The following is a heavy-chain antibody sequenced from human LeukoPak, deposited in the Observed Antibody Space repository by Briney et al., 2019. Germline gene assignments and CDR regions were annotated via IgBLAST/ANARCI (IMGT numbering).Heavy chain of an antibody. V-gene: IGHV3-66*01. CDR3: AREGVWQPNDAFDI. J-gene: IGHJ3*02. CDR1: GFTVSSNY. D-gene: IGHD6-6*01. Sequence: GGSLRLSCAASGFTVSSNYMSWVRQAPGKGLEWVSVIYSGGSTYYADSVKGRFTISRDNSKNTLYLQMNSLRAEDTAVYYCAREGVWQPNDAFDIWGQGTMVTVSS. CDR2: IYSGGST.